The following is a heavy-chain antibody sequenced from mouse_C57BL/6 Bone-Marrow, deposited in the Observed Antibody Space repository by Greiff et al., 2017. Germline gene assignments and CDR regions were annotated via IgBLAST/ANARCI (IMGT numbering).Heavy chain of an antibody. CDR2: INPYNGGT. J-gene: IGHJ2*01. D-gene: IGHD1-1*01. CDR1: GYTFTDYY. Sequence: VQLQQSGPVLVKPGASVKMSCKASGYTFTDYYMNWVKQSHGKSLEWIGVINPYNGGTSYNQKFKGKATLTVDKSSSTAYMELNSLTSEDSAVYYCARFITTVAYFDYWGQGTTLTVSS. CDR3: ARFITTVAYFDY. V-gene: IGHV1-19*01.